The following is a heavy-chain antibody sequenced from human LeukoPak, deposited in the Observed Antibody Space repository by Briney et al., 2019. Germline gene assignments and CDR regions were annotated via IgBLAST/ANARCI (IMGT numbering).Heavy chain of an antibody. J-gene: IGHJ4*02. Sequence: PGMSLRLSCAASGFTFSSYGMHWIRQAPGKGLEWVAVIWYDGSNKYYADSVKGRFTISRDNSKNTLYLQMNSLRAEDTAEYYCASSSYGDYGGDYWGQGTLVTVSS. V-gene: IGHV3-33*01. D-gene: IGHD4-17*01. CDR1: GFTFSSYG. CDR2: IWYDGSNK. CDR3: ASSSYGDYGGDY.